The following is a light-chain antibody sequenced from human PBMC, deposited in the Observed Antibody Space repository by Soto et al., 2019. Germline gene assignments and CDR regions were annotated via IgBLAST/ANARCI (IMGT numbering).Light chain of an antibody. J-gene: IGKJ4*01. CDR2: GAS. V-gene: IGKV3-20*01. Sequence: EIVLTQSPGTLSLSPGERATLSCRASQSVSSTYLAWYQQRPGQAPRLLIYGASSRATGIPDRFSGSGSGTDFTLTVGRLEPEDFAVYYCQQYNDWPLTFGGGTKVEV. CDR1: QSVSSTY. CDR3: QQYNDWPLT.